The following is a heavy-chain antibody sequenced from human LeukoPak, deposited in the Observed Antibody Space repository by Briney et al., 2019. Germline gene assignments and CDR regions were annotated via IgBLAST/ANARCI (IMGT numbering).Heavy chain of an antibody. Sequence: GGSLRLSCAASGFTFSSYGMSWVRQAPGKGLEWVSAISGSGGSTYYADSVKGRFTISRDNSKNTLYLQMNSLRAEDTAVYYCARSVTTAWYFDLWGRGTLVTVSA. D-gene: IGHD4-17*01. CDR1: GFTFSSYG. J-gene: IGHJ2*01. CDR3: ARSVTTAWYFDL. CDR2: ISGSGGST. V-gene: IGHV3-23*01.